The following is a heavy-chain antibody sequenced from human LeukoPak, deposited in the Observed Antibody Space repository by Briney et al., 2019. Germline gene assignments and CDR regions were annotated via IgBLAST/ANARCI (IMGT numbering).Heavy chain of an antibody. CDR1: GFTFSHYT. V-gene: IGHV3-30-3*01. Sequence: GGSLRLSCAASGFTFSHYTMHWVRQAPGKGLEWVAVISYDGSNRYYADSVKGRFTISRDNSRNTVHLQMNSLRGEDTAEYFCAKDRETTASGTFDHWGQGTLVTVSS. CDR3: AKDRETTASGTFDH. CDR2: ISYDGSNR. J-gene: IGHJ4*02. D-gene: IGHD6-13*01.